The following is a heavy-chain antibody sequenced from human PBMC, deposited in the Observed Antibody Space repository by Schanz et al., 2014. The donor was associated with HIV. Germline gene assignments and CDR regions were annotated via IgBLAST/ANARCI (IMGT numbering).Heavy chain of an antibody. CDR1: GYGFTNYG. V-gene: IGHV1-18*01. CDR3: ARGEDWPGGASDH. D-gene: IGHD1-26*01. J-gene: IGHJ5*02. CDR2: ISPSNGDT. Sequence: QVQLVQSGAEVKKPGASVKVSCKTSGYGFTNYGVTWVRQAPGQGLAWMGWISPSNGDTKYTHWLQGRVTMTTDTSTNTAYMELRSLKSDDTAVYYCARGEDWPGGASDHWGQGTLVTVSS.